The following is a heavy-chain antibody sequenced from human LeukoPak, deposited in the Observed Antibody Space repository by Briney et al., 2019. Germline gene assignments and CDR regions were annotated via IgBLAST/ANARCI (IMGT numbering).Heavy chain of an antibody. CDR1: GFTFSGHG. V-gene: IGHV3-33*01. Sequence: GGSLRLSCAASGFTFSGHGMHWARQAPGKGLEWVAVIWYDGSKTYYADSVKGRFTISRDNSKNILYLQMNSLRAEDTALYFCARFTTSFLWDYWGQGTLVTVSS. CDR2: IWYDGSKT. D-gene: IGHD1-14*01. CDR3: ARFTTSFLWDY. J-gene: IGHJ4*02.